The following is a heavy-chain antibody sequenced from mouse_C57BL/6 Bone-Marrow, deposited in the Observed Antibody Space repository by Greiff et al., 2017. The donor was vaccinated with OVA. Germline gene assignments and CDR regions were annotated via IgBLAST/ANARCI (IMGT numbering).Heavy chain of an antibody. CDR1: GFSLTSYA. J-gene: IGHJ3*01. V-gene: IGHV2-9-1*01. Sequence: VKLLESGPGLVAPSQSLSIPFTVSGFSLTSYAISWVRQPPGKGLEWLGVIWTGGGTNYNSALKSRLSISKDNSKSQVFLKMNSLQTDDTARYYCARSYYYGSTPWFAYWGQGTLVTVSA. CDR3: ARSYYYGSTPWFAY. D-gene: IGHD1-1*01. CDR2: IWTGGGT.